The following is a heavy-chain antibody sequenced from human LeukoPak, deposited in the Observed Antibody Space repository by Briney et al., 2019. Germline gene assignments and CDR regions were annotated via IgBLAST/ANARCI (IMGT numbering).Heavy chain of an antibody. J-gene: IGHJ5*02. CDR3: VRRSTAGEWFDP. D-gene: IGHD3-16*01. CDR2: INHSGST. V-gene: IGHV4-34*01. CDR1: GGSFSRYS. Sequence: SETLSLTCAVYGGSFSRYSWSWIRQPPGKGLEWIGEINHSGSTNYNPSLKGRVTMSVDTSKNQFSLKLSSVTAADTAVYYCVRRSTAGEWFDPWGQGTLVTVSS.